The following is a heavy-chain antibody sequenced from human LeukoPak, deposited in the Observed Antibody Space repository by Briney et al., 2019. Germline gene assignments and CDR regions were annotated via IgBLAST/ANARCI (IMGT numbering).Heavy chain of an antibody. V-gene: IGHV2-5*02. D-gene: IGHD6-6*01. CDR2: IFWDNDK. Sequence: TLVSPTSALTLTSTFSGFALITNGVGVGWIRLPPSKALACLAHIFWDNDKRYSTSLKSRLTITKDPYKNQVVLTITNMAPVDTATYYCAPSPSSSSSHSWFDPWGGGTLVTVSS. CDR1: GFALITNGVG. CDR3: APSPSSSSSHSWFDP. J-gene: IGHJ5*02.